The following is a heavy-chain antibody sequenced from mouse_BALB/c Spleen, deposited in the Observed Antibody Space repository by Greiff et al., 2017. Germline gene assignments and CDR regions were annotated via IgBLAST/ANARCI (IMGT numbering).Heavy chain of an antibody. CDR1: GYSFTSYY. J-gene: IGHJ4*01. Sequence: QVQLQQSGPELVKPGASVKISCKASGYSFTSYYIHWVKQRPGQGLEWIGWIFPGSGNTKYNEKFKGKATLTADTSSSTAYMQLSSLTSEDSAVYFCATPSVDYAMDYWGQGTSVTVSS. CDR3: ATPSVDYAMDY. V-gene: IGHV1-66*01. CDR2: IFPGSGNT. D-gene: IGHD1-1*01.